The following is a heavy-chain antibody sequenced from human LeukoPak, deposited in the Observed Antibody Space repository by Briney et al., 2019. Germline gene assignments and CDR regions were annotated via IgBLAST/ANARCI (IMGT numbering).Heavy chain of an antibody. CDR3: ARGNRITIFGVVITPAYFDY. V-gene: IGHV1-2*06. CDR2: INPNSGGT. J-gene: IGHJ4*02. Sequence: ASVKVSCKASGYTFTSYDINWVRQATGQGLEWMGRINPNSGGTNYAQKFQGRVTMTRDTSISTAYMELSRLRSDDTAVYYCARGNRITIFGVVITPAYFDYWGQGTLVTVSS. CDR1: GYTFTSYD. D-gene: IGHD3-3*01.